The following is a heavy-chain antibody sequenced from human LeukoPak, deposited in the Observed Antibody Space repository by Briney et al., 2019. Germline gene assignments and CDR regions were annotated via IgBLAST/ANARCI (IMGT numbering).Heavy chain of an antibody. Sequence: PSQTLSLTCIVSGGSISSGGYYWNWIRQHPGKGLEWIGYIYYSGSTYYNPSLKSRVIISADTSKNQFSLKLTSVTAADTAVYYCAAQLLWFGEDNPHFDYWGQGTLVTDSS. CDR1: GGSISSGGYY. CDR2: IYYSGST. J-gene: IGHJ4*02. CDR3: AAQLLWFGEDNPHFDY. V-gene: IGHV4-31*03. D-gene: IGHD3-10*01.